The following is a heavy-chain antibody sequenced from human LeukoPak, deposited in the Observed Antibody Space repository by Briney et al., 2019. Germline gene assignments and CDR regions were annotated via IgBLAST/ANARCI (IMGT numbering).Heavy chain of an antibody. V-gene: IGHV3-30*03. D-gene: IGHD3-22*01. J-gene: IGHJ3*02. CDR2: ISHDGNNK. CDR1: SFTFSTYG. Sequence: GGSLRLSCAASSFTFSTYGMHWVRRTPGKGLEWVAVISHDGNNKYYADSVKGRFTISRDNSKSTLYLQMNSLRPEDTALYFCARDKGSGFYYDTLDIWGQGTMVSVSS. CDR3: ARDKGSGFYYDTLDI.